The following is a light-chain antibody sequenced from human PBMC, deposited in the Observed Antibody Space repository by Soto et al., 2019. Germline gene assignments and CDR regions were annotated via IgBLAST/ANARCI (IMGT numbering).Light chain of an antibody. J-gene: IGKJ2*01. CDR2: DAS. CDR1: QSVSNS. CDR3: QQRRNWPRT. Sequence: EIVLTQSPATLSLSPGERATLSCRASQSVSNSLAWFQQKPGQAPRLLIYDASNRATDIPARFSGSGSGTDFTLTISSLEPEDFAVYYCQQRRNWPRTFGQETKLEIK. V-gene: IGKV3-11*01.